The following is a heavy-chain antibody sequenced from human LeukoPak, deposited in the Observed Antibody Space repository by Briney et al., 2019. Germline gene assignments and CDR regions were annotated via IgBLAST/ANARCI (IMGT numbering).Heavy chain of an antibody. CDR2: ISGSGGST. D-gene: IGHD6-13*01. Sequence: GGSLRLSCAASGFTFSSYAMSWVRQAPGKGPEWVSAISGSGGSTYYADSVKGRFTISRDNSKNTLYLQMNSLRAEDTAVYYCAKDLDPSSSWYSPYYYYGMDVWGQGTTVTVSS. CDR3: AKDLDPSSSWYSPYYYYGMDV. V-gene: IGHV3-23*01. CDR1: GFTFSSYA. J-gene: IGHJ6*02.